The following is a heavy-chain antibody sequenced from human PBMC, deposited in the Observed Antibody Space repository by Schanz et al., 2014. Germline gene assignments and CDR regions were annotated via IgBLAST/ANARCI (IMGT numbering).Heavy chain of an antibody. J-gene: IGHJ4*02. Sequence: EVHLVESGGGLVKRGGSLRLSCAASGFTISSYSMNWVRQAPGKGLEWVSSISSSGSYIYYADSVKGRFSISRDNAKNSPVLQMDRPRAEDPAPDYRANQGVMVAVAGTRADYWGQGTLVTVSS. CDR2: ISSSGSYI. V-gene: IGHV3-21*01. D-gene: IGHD6-19*01. CDR3: ANQGVMVAVAGTRADY. CDR1: GFTISSYS.